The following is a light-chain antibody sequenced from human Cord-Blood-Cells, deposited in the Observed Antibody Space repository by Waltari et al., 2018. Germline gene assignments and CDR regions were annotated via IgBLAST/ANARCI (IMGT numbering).Light chain of an antibody. V-gene: IGLV2-14*01. CDR1: SSDVGGYNS. Sequence: QSALTQPASVSGSPGQSITISCTGTSSDVGGYNSVSWYQQHPGKAPNLMIYDVSNRPSGVSNRFSGSKSGNTASLTISGLQAEDEADYYCSSYTSSSTVVFGGGTKLTVL. J-gene: IGLJ2*01. CDR3: SSYTSSSTVV. CDR2: DVS.